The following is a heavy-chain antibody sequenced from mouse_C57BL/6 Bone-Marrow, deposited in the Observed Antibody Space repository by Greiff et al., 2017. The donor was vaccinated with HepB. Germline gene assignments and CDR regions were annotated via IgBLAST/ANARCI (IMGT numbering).Heavy chain of an antibody. CDR1: YFAFMASA. V-gene: IGHV1-49*01. CDR3: AREAVTTRGLLSMDY. CDR2: FTMYSDAT. J-gene: IGHJ4*01. D-gene: IGHD2-2*01. Sequence: LKESGAELVRPGSSVKLSCKDSYFAFMASAMHWVKQRPGHGLEWIGSFTMYSDATEYSENFKGKATLTANTSSSTAYMELSSLTSEDSAVYYCAREAVTTRGLLSMDYWGQGTSVTVSS.